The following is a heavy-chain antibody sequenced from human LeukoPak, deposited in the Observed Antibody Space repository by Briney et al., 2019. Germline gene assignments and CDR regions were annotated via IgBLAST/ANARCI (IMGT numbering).Heavy chain of an antibody. CDR1: GGSISSYY. Sequence: SETLSLTCTVSGGSISSYYWSWIRQPPGKGLEWIGYIYYSGSTNYNPSLKSRVTISVDTSKNQSSLKLSSVTAADTAVYYCASSPDYSNYVWYFDYWGQGTLVTVSS. V-gene: IGHV4-59*08. CDR3: ASSPDYSNYVWYFDY. CDR2: IYYSGST. J-gene: IGHJ4*02. D-gene: IGHD4-11*01.